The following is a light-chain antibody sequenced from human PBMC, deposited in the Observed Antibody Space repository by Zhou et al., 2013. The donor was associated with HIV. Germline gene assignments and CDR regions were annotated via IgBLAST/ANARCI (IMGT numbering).Light chain of an antibody. V-gene: IGKV3-11*01. J-gene: IGKJ4*01. CDR2: DAS. CDR1: QSVGSD. Sequence: TFLTQSPATLSLSPGERATLSCRASQSVGSDLAWYQQKPGQAPRLLIYDASNRAAGVPARFSGSGSGTDFTLTISSLAPEDFAVYFCQQRRNWPPLTFGGGTKVEIK. CDR3: QQRRNWPPLT.